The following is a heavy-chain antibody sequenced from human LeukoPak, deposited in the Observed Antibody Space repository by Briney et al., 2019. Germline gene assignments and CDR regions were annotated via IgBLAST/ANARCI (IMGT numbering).Heavy chain of an antibody. J-gene: IGHJ4*02. Sequence: GGSLRLSCAASGFTFSTYSMNWVRQAPGKGREWVSSIIRNRRYIYYADSMRGRFTISRDNAKNSLYLQMNSLKPEDTAVYYCARVAEAAAFDSWGQGTLVTVSS. D-gene: IGHD6-13*01. V-gene: IGHV3-21*06. CDR2: IIRNRRYI. CDR3: ARVAEAAAFDS. CDR1: GFTFSTYS.